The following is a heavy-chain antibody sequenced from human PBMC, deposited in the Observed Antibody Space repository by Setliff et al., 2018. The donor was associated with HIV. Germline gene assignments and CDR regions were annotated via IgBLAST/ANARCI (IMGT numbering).Heavy chain of an antibody. J-gene: IGHJ5*02. D-gene: IGHD3-16*02. V-gene: IGHV1-18*01. CDR1: GYTFSSYG. CDR3: ARAPPIITFGGVIDPSNWFDP. CDR2: ISAYNGNT. Sequence: ASVKVSCKASGYTFSSYGISWVRQAPGQGVEWMGWISAYNGNTNYEQKLQGRVTMTSDTSTSTAYMELRSLRSDDTAVYYCARAPPIITFGGVIDPSNWFDPWGQGTLVTVSS.